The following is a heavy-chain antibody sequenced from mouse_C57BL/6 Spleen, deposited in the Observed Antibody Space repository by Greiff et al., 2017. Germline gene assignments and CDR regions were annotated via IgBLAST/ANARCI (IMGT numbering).Heavy chain of an antibody. V-gene: IGHV8-12*01. CDR3: ARHYYGSYFDY. CDR1: GFSLSTSGMG. J-gene: IGHJ2*01. Sequence: QVTLKESGPGILQSSQTLSLTCSFSGFSLSTSGMGVSWIRQPSGKGLEWLAHIYWDDDKRYNPSLKSRLPISKDTSRNQVFLTITGVDTADTATYYCARHYYGSYFDYWGQGTTLTVSS. CDR2: IYWDDDK. D-gene: IGHD1-1*01.